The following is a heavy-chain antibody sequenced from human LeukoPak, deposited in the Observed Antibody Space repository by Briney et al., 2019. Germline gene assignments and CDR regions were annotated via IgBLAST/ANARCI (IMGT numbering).Heavy chain of an antibody. CDR2: IYHSGST. D-gene: IGHD6-13*01. CDR3: ARRPGSSWPYGMDV. Sequence: PSGTLSLTCAVSGGSISSSNWWSWVRQPPGKGLEWIGEIYHSGSTNYNPSLKSRVTISVDKSKNQFSLKLSSVTAADTAVYYCARRPGSSWPYGMDVWGQGTTVTVSS. CDR1: GGSISSSNW. V-gene: IGHV4-4*02. J-gene: IGHJ6*02.